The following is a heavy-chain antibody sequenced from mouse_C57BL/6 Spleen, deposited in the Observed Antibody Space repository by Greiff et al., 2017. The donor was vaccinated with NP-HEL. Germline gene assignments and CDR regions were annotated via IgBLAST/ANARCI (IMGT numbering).Heavy chain of an antibody. CDR1: GYTFTSYW. CDR2: IHPNSGST. J-gene: IGHJ2*01. V-gene: IGHV1-64*01. D-gene: IGHD1-1*01. CDR3: ARGPSSYRYYFDY. Sequence: QVHVKQPGAELVKPGASVKLSCKASGYTFTSYWMHWVKQRPGQGLEWIGMIHPNSGSTNYNEKFKSKATLTVDKSSSTAYMQLSSLTSEDSAVYYCARGPSSYRYYFDYWGEGTTLTVSS.